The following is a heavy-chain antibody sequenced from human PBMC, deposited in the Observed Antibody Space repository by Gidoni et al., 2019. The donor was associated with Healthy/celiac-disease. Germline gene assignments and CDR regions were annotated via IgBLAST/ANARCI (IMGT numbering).Heavy chain of an antibody. V-gene: IGHV3-21*01. Sequence: EVQLVESGGGLVKPGGSLRLSCAAFGSPFSSYSMNWVRQAPGKWLEWVSSISSSSSYIYYADSVKGRFTISRDNAKNSLYLQMNSLRAEDTAVYYCARDRFGVITSSAPDYWGQGTLVTVSS. CDR2: ISSSSSYI. D-gene: IGHD3-22*01. J-gene: IGHJ4*02. CDR1: GSPFSSYS. CDR3: ARDRFGVITSSAPDY.